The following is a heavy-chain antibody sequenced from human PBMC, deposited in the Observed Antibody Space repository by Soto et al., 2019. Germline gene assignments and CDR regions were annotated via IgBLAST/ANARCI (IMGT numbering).Heavy chain of an antibody. D-gene: IGHD1-1*01. J-gene: IGHJ4*02. CDR1: GGSISSGGYS. CDR2: IYHSGST. CDR3: ARVGPSPNNPYYFDY. Sequence: QLQLQESGSGLVKPSQTLSLTCAVSGGSISSGGYSWSWIRQPPGKGLEWIGYIYHSGSTYYNPSLKSRVTISVDRSKNQFSLKLSSVTAADTAVYYCARVGPSPNNPYYFDYWGQGTLVTVSS. V-gene: IGHV4-30-2*01.